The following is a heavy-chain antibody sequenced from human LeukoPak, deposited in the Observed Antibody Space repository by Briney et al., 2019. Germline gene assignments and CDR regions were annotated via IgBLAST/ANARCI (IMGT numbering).Heavy chain of an antibody. CDR3: ARGWSAGGNSPVFDP. V-gene: IGHV1-2*02. CDR1: GYFFTGNY. CDR2: INTNSGGT. J-gene: IGHJ5*02. D-gene: IGHD6-13*01. Sequence: ASVKVSCKASGYFFTGNYMHWVRQAPGQGLEWMGWINTNSGGTNYAQKFQGRVTMTRDTSISTAYMELSGLRSDDTAVYFCARGWSAGGNSPVFDPWGQGTLVTVSS.